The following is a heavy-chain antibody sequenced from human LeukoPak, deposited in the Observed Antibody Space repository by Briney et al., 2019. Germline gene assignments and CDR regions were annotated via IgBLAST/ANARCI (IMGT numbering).Heavy chain of an antibody. CDR2: IAYDGSDK. D-gene: IGHD3-10*01. Sequence: GRSLRLSCAASGFTFRNYGMHWVRQAPGKGLEWVAVIAYDGSDKYYEDSVKGRFTISRDNSKNTLFLQMNSLRAEDTAVYYCAKDRYYGSGVIMDYWGQGTLVIVSS. J-gene: IGHJ4*02. CDR1: GFTFRNYG. CDR3: AKDRYYGSGVIMDY. V-gene: IGHV3-30*18.